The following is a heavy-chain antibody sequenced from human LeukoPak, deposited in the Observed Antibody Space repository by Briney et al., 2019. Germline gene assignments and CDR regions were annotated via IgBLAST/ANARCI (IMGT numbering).Heavy chain of an antibody. D-gene: IGHD5-12*01. J-gene: IGHJ6*03. CDR1: GGSISSYY. V-gene: IGHV4-59*01. Sequence: SETLSLTCTVSGGSISSYYWSWIRQPPGKGLEWIGYIYYSGSTNYNPSLKSRVTISVDTSKNQFSLKLSSVTAADTAVYYCARIVATTPYYYYYYMDVWGKGTTVTVSS. CDR3: ARIVATTPYYYYYYMDV. CDR2: IYYSGST.